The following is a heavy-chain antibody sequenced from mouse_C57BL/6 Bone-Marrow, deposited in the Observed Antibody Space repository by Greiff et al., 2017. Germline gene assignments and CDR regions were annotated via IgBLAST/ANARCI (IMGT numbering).Heavy chain of an antibody. J-gene: IGHJ3*01. CDR3: AITPFAY. D-gene: IGHD1-1*01. V-gene: IGHV5-4*01. CDR1: GFTFSSHA. CDR2: ISDGGSYT. Sequence: HLVESGGGLVKPGGSLNISCAASGFTFSSHAMSFVRQTPEKRLEWVATISDGGSYTYYPDNVKGRFTISRDNAKNNLYLQMSHLKSEDTAMYYCAITPFAYWGQGTLVTVSA.